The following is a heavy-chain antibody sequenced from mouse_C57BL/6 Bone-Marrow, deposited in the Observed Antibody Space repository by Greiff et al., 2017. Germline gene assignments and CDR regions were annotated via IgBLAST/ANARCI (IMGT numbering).Heavy chain of an antibody. CDR3: ARATIGYHALDY. J-gene: IGHJ4*01. CDR2: ISNGGSYT. CDR1: GFTFSSYA. Sequence: EVQLKQSGGDLVKPGGSLPLSCAASGFTFSSYAMSWVRQTPEKRLEWVATISNGGSYTSYPDSVKGRFTISRDNAKNTLYLQMCSLKSEYTAMYYCARATIGYHALDYWGKGTSVTVSA. V-gene: IGHV5-6*01. D-gene: IGHD2-14*01.